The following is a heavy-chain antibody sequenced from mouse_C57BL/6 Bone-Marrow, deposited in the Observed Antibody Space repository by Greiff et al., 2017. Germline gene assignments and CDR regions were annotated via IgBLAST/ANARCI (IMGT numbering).Heavy chain of an antibody. D-gene: IGHD2-4*01. CDR3: ARHTMITAWFAY. Sequence: EVKLMESGGDLVKPGGSLKLSCAASGFTFSSYGMSWVRQTPDKRLEWVATISSGGSYTYYPDSVKGRFTISRDHAKNTLYLQMGSLKAEYTAMYYCARHTMITAWFAYWGQGTLVTVSA. CDR2: ISSGGSYT. J-gene: IGHJ3*01. CDR1: GFTFSSYG. V-gene: IGHV5-6*01.